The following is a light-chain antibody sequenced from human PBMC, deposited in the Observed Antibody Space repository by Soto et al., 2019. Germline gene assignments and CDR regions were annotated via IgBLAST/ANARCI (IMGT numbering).Light chain of an antibody. Sequence: QSVLTQPPSASGTPGQGVAISCSGSSSNMGSNTVNWYQHLPGTAPKLLIYNDNQRPSGVPDRFFGSKSGTSASLAITGLQSEDKADYYCAAWDGSLNHILFGGGTKLTVL. CDR1: SSNMGSNT. CDR3: AAWDGSLNHIL. J-gene: IGLJ2*01. V-gene: IGLV1-44*01. CDR2: NDN.